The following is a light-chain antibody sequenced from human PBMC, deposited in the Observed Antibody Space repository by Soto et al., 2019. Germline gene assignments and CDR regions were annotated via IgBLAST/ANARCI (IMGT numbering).Light chain of an antibody. CDR1: SGYSNYK. V-gene: IGLV9-49*01. J-gene: IGLJ2*01. CDR3: GADHGSGSNFVV. CDR2: VGTGGIVG. Sequence: QSVLTQPPSASASRGASVTLTCTLSSGYSNYKVDWYQQRPGKGPRFVMRVGTGGIVGSKGDGIPDRFSVLGSGLNRYLTIKNIQEEDESDYHCGADHGSGSNFVVFGGGTKLTVL.